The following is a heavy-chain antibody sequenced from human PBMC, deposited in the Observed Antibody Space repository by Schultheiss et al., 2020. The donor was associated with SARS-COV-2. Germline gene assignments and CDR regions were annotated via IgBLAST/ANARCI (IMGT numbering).Heavy chain of an antibody. D-gene: IGHD3-10*01. CDR1: GGTFSSYA. CDR3: ARAVFRDQTGSYYDYFDY. V-gene: IGHV1-69*01. CDR2: IIPIFGTA. J-gene: IGHJ4*02. Sequence: KISCKASGGTFSSYAISWVRQAPGQGLEWMGGIIPIFGTANYAQKFQGRVTITADESTSTAYMELSSLRSEDTAVYYCARAVFRDQTGSYYDYFDYWGQGTLVTVSS.